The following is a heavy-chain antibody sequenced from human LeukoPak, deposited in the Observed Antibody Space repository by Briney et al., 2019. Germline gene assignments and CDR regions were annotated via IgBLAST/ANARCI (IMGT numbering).Heavy chain of an antibody. CDR2: INHSGST. CDR1: GGSFSGYY. J-gene: IGHJ5*02. CDR3: ARRGGYSYGNWFDP. Sequence: SETLSLTCAVYGGSFSGYYWSWIRQPPGKGLEWMGEINHSGSTNYKPSLKSRVTISVDTSKNQFSLKLSSVTAADTAVYYCARRGGYSYGNWFDPWGQGTLVTVSS. D-gene: IGHD5-18*01. V-gene: IGHV4-34*01.